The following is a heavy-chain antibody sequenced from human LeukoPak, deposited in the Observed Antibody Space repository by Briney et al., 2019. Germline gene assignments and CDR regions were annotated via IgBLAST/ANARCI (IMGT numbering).Heavy chain of an antibody. D-gene: IGHD5-24*01. J-gene: IGHJ4*02. CDR3: ARGGGMATSKSEFDY. CDR2: IYHSGST. Sequence: PSGTLSLTCAVSGGSISSSNWWSWVRQPPGKGLEWIGEIYHSGSTNYNPSLKSRVTISVDKSKNQFSLKLSSVTAADTAVYYCARGGGMATSKSEFDYWGQGTLVTVSS. V-gene: IGHV4-4*02. CDR1: GGSISSSNW.